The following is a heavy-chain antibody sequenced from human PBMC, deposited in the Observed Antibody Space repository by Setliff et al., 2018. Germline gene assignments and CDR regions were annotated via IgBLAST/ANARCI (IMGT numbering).Heavy chain of an antibody. CDR2: ISAYNGNT. CDR3: ARDQSGAGDYYDSSGYYDY. CDR1: GYTFTSYG. J-gene: IGHJ4*02. D-gene: IGHD3-22*01. V-gene: IGHV1-18*01. Sequence: ASVKVSCKASGYTFTSYGISWVRQAPGQGLEWMGWISAYNGNTNYAQKLQGRVTMTTDTSTSTAYMELRSLRSDDTAVYYCARDQSGAGDYYDSSGYYDYWGQGTLVTVSS.